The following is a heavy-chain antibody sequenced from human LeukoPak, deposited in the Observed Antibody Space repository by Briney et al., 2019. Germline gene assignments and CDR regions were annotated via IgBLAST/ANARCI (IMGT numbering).Heavy chain of an antibody. J-gene: IGHJ5*02. CDR2: IYPKTGGT. CDR1: GYTFTGYY. D-gene: IGHD1-26*01. CDR3: AGPWDQVGFDP. V-gene: IGHV1-2*02. Sequence: ASVTVSCKASGYTFTGYYLHWVRQAPGQGLEWMGWIYPKTGGTSYAQKFQGRVTITRDTSISTAYMELIGLRSDDTAVYYCAGPWDQVGFDPWGQGTLVPVSS.